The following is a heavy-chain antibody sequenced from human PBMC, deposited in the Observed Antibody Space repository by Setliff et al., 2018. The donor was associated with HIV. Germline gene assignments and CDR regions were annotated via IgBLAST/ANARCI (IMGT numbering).Heavy chain of an antibody. V-gene: IGHV4-30-2*01. Sequence: PSETLSLTCAVSGGSISSGGYSWNWIRQPPGKGLEWIGYIYHSGSTFYNPSLKSRVTISVDRSKNQFSLKLTSVTAADTAVYYCARDLGYSAFDNFDYWGQGTLVTVS. J-gene: IGHJ4*02. CDR1: GGSISSGGYS. D-gene: IGHD5-12*01. CDR2: IYHSGST. CDR3: ARDLGYSAFDNFDY.